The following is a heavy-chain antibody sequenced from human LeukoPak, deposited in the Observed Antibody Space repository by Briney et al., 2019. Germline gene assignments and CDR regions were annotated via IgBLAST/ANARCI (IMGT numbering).Heavy chain of an antibody. CDR3: AKPVGRWLQSDYFDY. V-gene: IGHV3-30*18. J-gene: IGHJ4*02. D-gene: IGHD5-24*01. CDR2: ISYDGSNK. CDR1: GFTFSSHG. Sequence: GRSLRLPCAASGFTFSSHGMHWVRQAPGKGLEWVAVISYDGSNKYYADSVKGRFTISRDNSKNTLYLQMNSLRAEDTAVYYCAKPVGRWLQSDYFDYWGQGTLVTVSS.